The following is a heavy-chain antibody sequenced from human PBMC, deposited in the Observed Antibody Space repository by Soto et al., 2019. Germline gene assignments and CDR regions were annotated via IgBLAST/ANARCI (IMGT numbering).Heavy chain of an antibody. CDR1: GYTFTGYY. CDR3: AREYYYDSSGYSGGPYYFDY. V-gene: IGHV1-2*02. D-gene: IGHD3-22*01. CDR2: INPNSGGT. Sequence: SVKVSCKASGYTFTGYYMHWVREAPVQGLEWMGWINPNSGGTNYAQKFQGRVTMTRDESTSTAYMELSSLRSEDTAVYYCAREYYYDSSGYSGGPYYFDYWGQGTLVTVSS. J-gene: IGHJ4*02.